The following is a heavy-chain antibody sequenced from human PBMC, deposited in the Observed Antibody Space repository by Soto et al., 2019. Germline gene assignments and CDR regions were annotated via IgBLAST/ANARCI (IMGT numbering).Heavy chain of an antibody. Sequence: GGSLRLSCAAPGFTFSSDGMHWVGQAPGKGMEWVAVISYDGSNKYYADSVKGRFTISRDNSKNKLYLQRNSLRAEDTAVYYCAKGYCSGGNCTHSWGQGT. CDR1: GFTFSSDG. V-gene: IGHV3-30*18. CDR3: AKGYCSGGNCTHS. CDR2: ISYDGSNK. D-gene: IGHD2-15*01. J-gene: IGHJ4*02.